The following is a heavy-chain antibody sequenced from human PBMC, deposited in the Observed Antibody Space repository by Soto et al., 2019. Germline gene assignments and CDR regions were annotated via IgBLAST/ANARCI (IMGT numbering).Heavy chain of an antibody. J-gene: IGHJ5*02. Sequence: GASVKVSCKVSGYTLTELSMHWVRQAPGKGLEWMGGFDPEDGETIYAQKFQGRVTMTEDTSTDTAYMELSSLRSEDTAVYYCATQGLYCSGGSCYSENWFDPWGQGTLVTVSS. D-gene: IGHD2-15*01. CDR1: GYTLTELS. CDR2: FDPEDGET. CDR3: ATQGLYCSGGSCYSENWFDP. V-gene: IGHV1-24*01.